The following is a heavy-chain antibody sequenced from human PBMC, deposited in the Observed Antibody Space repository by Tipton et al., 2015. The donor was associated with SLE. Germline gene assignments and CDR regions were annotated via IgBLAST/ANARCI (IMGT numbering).Heavy chain of an antibody. CDR2: IYTSGST. CDR1: GGSISSYY. D-gene: IGHD6-19*01. Sequence: TLSLTCTASGGSISSYYWSWIRQPPGKGLEWIGRIYTSGSTNYNPSLKSRVTISVDTSKNQFSLKLSSVTAADTAVYYCARESSGWLVHFDYWGQGTLVTVSS. CDR3: ARESSGWLVHFDY. J-gene: IGHJ4*02. V-gene: IGHV4-4*08.